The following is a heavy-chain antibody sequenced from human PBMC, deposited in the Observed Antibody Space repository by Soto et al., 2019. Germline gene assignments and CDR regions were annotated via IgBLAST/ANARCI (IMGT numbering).Heavy chain of an antibody. Sequence: QVHLAESGGGVVQPGRSLRLSCAGSGFTFSSYAMHWVRQAPGKGLEWVAVISNDGSSKYYADSLKGRFIISRDNSKNTLYLQMNSLRAEDTAVYYCAKDLYYYDSSLDDYWGQGTLVSVSS. CDR2: ISNDGSSK. D-gene: IGHD3-22*01. J-gene: IGHJ4*02. CDR3: AKDLYYYDSSLDDY. V-gene: IGHV3-30*18. CDR1: GFTFSSYA.